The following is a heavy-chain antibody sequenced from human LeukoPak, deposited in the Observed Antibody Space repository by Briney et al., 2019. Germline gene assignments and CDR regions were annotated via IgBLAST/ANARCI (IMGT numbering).Heavy chain of an antibody. CDR3: ASSGWELSLGFDY. V-gene: IGHV1-46*01. D-gene: IGHD1-26*01. CDR2: INPSGGST. J-gene: IGHJ4*02. Sequence: ASVKVSCKASGYTFTSYYMHWVRQAPGQGLEWMGIINPSGGSTSYAQKFQGRVTMTRDTSISTAYMELSRLRSDDTAVYYCASSGWELSLGFDYWGQGTLVTVSS. CDR1: GYTFTSYY.